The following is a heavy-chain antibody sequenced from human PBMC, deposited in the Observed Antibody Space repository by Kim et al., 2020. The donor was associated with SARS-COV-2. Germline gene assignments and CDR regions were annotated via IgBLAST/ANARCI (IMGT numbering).Heavy chain of an antibody. CDR3: AVYCSSTSCYDGMDV. J-gene: IGHJ6*02. V-gene: IGHV4-34*01. D-gene: IGHD2-2*01. Sequence: SLKSRVTISVDTSKNQFSLKLSSVTAADTAVYYCAVYCSSTSCYDGMDVWGQGTTVTVSS.